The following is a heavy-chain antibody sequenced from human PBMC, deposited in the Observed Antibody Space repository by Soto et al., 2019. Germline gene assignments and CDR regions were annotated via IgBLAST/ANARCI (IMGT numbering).Heavy chain of an antibody. CDR1: GYSFTIYW. CDR3: XRGLGYSYGYPSDAFDI. CDR2: IYPGDSDT. Sequence: GESLKISCKGSGYSFTIYWIGWVRQMPGKGLEWMGIIYPGDSDTRYSPSFQGQVTISADKSISTAYLQWSSLKASDTAMYYCXRGLGYSYGYPSDAFDIWGQGTMVTVSS. D-gene: IGHD5-18*01. J-gene: IGHJ3*02. V-gene: IGHV5-51*01.